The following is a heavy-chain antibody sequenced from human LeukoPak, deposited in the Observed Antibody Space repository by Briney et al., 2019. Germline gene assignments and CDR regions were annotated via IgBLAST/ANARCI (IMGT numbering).Heavy chain of an antibody. CDR3: ARTYYDTAEGDNWFDP. CDR2: IRYDGSNK. Sequence: GGSLRLSCAASGFTFSSYGMYWVRQAPGKGLEWVAFIRYDGSNKYYADPVKGRFTISRDNSKNTLYLQMNSLRAEDTAVYYCARTYYDTAEGDNWFDPWGQGTLVTVSS. V-gene: IGHV3-30*02. CDR1: GFTFSSYG. J-gene: IGHJ5*02. D-gene: IGHD3-22*01.